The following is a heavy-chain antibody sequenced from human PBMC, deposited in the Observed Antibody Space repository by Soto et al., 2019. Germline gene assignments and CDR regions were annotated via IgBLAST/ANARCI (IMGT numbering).Heavy chain of an antibody. CDR2: IYYGGTT. D-gene: IGHD3-10*01. J-gene: IGHJ6*02. Sequence: SETLSLTCTVSGGSLSPNYWSWIRQPPGKGLEWIGYIYYGGTTTNNPSLNSRVTISVDTSKNQFSLKLSSVTAADTAVYYCARLVPTDYGMDVWGQGTTVTVSS. V-gene: IGHV4-59*08. CDR1: GGSLSPNY. CDR3: ARLVPTDYGMDV.